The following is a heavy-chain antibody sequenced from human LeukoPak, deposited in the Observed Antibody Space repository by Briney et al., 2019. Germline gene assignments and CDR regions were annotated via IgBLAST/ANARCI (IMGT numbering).Heavy chain of an antibody. V-gene: IGHV3-23*01. CDR2: ITSDGGTT. D-gene: IGHD5-24*01. CDR1: GFAFSAYH. Sequence: GGSLRLSCAGSGFAFSAYHMSWVRQIPGKGLEWLSVITSDGGTTYYADSVKSRFTIFRDNSQDTLYLHMNGLRAEDTALYYCANLQKGNDEANFSGQGTLVTVSS. CDR3: ANLQKGNDEANF. J-gene: IGHJ4*02.